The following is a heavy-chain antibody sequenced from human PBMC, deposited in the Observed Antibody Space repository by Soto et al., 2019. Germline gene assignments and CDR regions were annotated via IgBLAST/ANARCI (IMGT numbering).Heavy chain of an antibody. Sequence: EVQLLESGGGLVQPGGSLRLSCAASGFTFTTFAMSWVRQAPGKGLEWVSAITGSGAGTYFADSVKGRFPLSRDNSKNTVYLQMNSLRGEDTAVYYCAKESLTVAVSHVGYWGQGTLVTVSS. D-gene: IGHD6-19*01. J-gene: IGHJ4*02. CDR3: AKESLTVAVSHVGY. CDR2: ITGSGAGT. CDR1: GFTFTTFA. V-gene: IGHV3-23*01.